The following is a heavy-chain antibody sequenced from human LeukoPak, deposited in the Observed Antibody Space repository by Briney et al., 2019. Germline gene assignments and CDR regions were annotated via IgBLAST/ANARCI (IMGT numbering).Heavy chain of an antibody. Sequence: GSLRLSCAASGFTFSSYWMSWVRQAPGKGLEWVANIKQDGSEKYYVDSVKGRFTISRDNAKNSLYLQMNSLRAEDTAVYYCAKDRIAVAGTAYYYYGMDVWGQGTTVTVSS. V-gene: IGHV3-7*01. CDR1: GFTFSSYW. J-gene: IGHJ6*02. D-gene: IGHD6-19*01. CDR2: IKQDGSEK. CDR3: AKDRIAVAGTAYYYYGMDV.